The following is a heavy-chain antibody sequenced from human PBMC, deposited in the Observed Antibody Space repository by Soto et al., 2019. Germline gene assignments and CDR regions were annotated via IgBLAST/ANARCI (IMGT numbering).Heavy chain of an antibody. D-gene: IGHD6-19*01. V-gene: IGHV1-18*01. CDR1: GYTFTSYG. CDR3: ATQLTVAALDY. Sequence: ASVKVSCKASGYTFTSYGISWVRQAPGQGLEWMGGISAYNGNTNYAQKLQGRVTMTTDTSTNTAYMELRSLRSDDTAVYYCATQLTVAALDYWGQGTLVTVSS. J-gene: IGHJ4*02. CDR2: ISAYNGNT.